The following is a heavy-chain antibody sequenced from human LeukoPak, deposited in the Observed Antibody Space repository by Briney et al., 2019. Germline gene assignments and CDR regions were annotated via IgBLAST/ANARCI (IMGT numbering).Heavy chain of an antibody. CDR3: ARGSSYINPPDY. CDR2: VNPSGDNT. V-gene: IGHV1-46*01. D-gene: IGHD4-11*01. CDR1: GYTFTTYY. Sequence: RASVKVSCKASGYTFTTYYMHWVRQAPGQGLEWMGIVNPSGDNTTHAQKFQGRVTMTKDTSTSAVHMELSSLRSEDTAVYYCARGSSYINPPDYWGQGTLVAVSS. J-gene: IGHJ4*02.